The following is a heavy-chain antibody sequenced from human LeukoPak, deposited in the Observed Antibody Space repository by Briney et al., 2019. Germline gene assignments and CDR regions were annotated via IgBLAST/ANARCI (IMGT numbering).Heavy chain of an antibody. D-gene: IGHD3-22*01. J-gene: IGHJ4*02. CDR1: GFTFSSYA. V-gene: IGHV3-23*01. Sequence: GGSLRLSCAASGFTFSSYAMSWVRQAPGKGLEWVSAISGSGGSTYYADSVKGRFTISRDNSKNTLYLQTNSLRAEDTAVYYCAKDPGGYYYDSSGQYYFDYWGQGTLVTVSS. CDR3: AKDPGGYYYDSSGQYYFDY. CDR2: ISGSGGST.